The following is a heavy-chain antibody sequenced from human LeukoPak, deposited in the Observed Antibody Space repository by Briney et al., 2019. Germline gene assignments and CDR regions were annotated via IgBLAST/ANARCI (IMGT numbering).Heavy chain of an antibody. J-gene: IGHJ3*02. CDR1: GYSFTSHW. Sequence: GESLKISCKGSGYSFTSHWIGWGRQIPGNGLEWMGMIYPDDSDTKYSPSFQGQVTISADKSISTAYLQWSSLKASDTAMYYCARPPYTSSSDAFDIWGQGTMVTVSS. CDR2: IYPDDSDT. V-gene: IGHV5-51*01. CDR3: ARPPYTSSSDAFDI. D-gene: IGHD6-13*01.